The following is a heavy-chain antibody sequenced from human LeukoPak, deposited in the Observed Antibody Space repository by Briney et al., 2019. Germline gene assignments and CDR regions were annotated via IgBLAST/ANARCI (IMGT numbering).Heavy chain of an antibody. CDR2: ISWSSVSI. J-gene: IGHJ4*02. CDR3: VKEGGSSGWYYFDD. Sequence: GGSLRLSCTASGFTFDDYGMHWVRQGPGKGLEWVAGISWSSVSIGYGGSVKGRFTISRDNAKNSLFLQMTSLREEDTALYYCVKEGGSSGWYYFDDWGQGILATVSS. CDR1: GFTFDDYG. V-gene: IGHV3-9*01. D-gene: IGHD6-19*01.